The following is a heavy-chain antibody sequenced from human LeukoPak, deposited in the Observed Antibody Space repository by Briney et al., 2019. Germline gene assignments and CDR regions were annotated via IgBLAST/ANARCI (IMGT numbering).Heavy chain of an antibody. CDR3: ASPKSDGYDAFDI. CDR2: INHSGST. CDR1: GGFFSGYY. J-gene: IGHJ3*02. Sequence: SETLSLTCAVYGGFFSGYYWRWIRQPPGKGLEWIGEINHSGSTNYNPSLKSRVTISVDTSKNQFFLKLNSVTAADTAVYYCASPKSDGYDAFDIWGQGTMVTVSS. D-gene: IGHD2-21*01. V-gene: IGHV4-34*01.